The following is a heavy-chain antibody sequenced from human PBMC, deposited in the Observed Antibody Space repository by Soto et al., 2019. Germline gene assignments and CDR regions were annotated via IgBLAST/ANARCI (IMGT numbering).Heavy chain of an antibody. CDR1: GFTFSSYA. J-gene: IGHJ4*02. V-gene: IGHV3-30-3*01. CDR3: ARVKLGYCISTSCYHDY. Sequence: QVQLVESGGGVVQPGGSLRLSCAASGFTFSSYAMHWVRQAPGKGLEWVAVISYDGSNKYYADSVKGRFTISRDNAKNSLYLQMNSLRAEDTAVYYCARVKLGYCISTSCYHDYWGQGTLVTVSS. D-gene: IGHD2-2*01. CDR2: ISYDGSNK.